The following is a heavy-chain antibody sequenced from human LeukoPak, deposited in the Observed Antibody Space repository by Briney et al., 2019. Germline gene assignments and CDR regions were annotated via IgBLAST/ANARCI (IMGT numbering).Heavy chain of an antibody. CDR2: FYTYGST. V-gene: IGHV3-66*02. CDR1: GSTAISNK. D-gene: IGHD6-6*01. Sequence: GGSLSLSCAAPGSTAISNKMTWVRQPPGKGREGAQVFYTYGSTYYADSVKGRFTISRDNSKNTLYLQMNSLRVEDTAVYYCARLGGKQLVRYYQYYMDVWGKGTTVTVSS. CDR3: ARLGGKQLVRYYQYYMDV. J-gene: IGHJ6*03.